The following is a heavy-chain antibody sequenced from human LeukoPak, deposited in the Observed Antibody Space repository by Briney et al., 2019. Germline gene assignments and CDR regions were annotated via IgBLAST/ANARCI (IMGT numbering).Heavy chain of an antibody. Sequence: ASVKVSCKASGYTFTSYGISWARQAPGQGLEWMGGIIPIFGTANYAQKFQGRVTITADESTSTAYMELSSLRSEDTAVYYCAIKSPVDYDILTGYYPLDYWGQGTLVTVSS. CDR2: IIPIFGTA. V-gene: IGHV1-69*13. CDR3: AIKSPVDYDILTGYYPLDY. D-gene: IGHD3-9*01. CDR1: GYTFTSYG. J-gene: IGHJ4*02.